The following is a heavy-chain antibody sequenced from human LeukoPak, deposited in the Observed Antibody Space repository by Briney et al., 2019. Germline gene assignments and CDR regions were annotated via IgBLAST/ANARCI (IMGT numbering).Heavy chain of an antibody. J-gene: IGHJ3*02. CDR3: AKDPPTVVANAFHI. CDR2: ISGSGGST. CDR1: GFTFSSYA. D-gene: IGHD4-17*01. V-gene: IGHV3-23*01. Sequence: PGGSLRLSCAAYGFTFSSYAMSWVRQAPGKGLEWVSGISGSGGSTYYADSVKGRFTISRDNSKNTLYLQMDSLRGEDTAIYYCAKDPPTVVANAFHIWGQGTMVTVSS.